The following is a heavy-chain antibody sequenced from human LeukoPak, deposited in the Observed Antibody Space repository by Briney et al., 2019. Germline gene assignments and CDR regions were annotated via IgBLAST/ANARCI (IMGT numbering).Heavy chain of an antibody. CDR1: GYTFTGYY. D-gene: IGHD3-10*01. V-gene: IGHV1-2*02. CDR3: ARFRSHGDDGFDI. CDR2: IYPNSGGT. J-gene: IGHJ3*02. Sequence: ASVKVSCKASGYTFTGYYIHWVQQAPGQGLEWMGWIYPNSGGTNYAQKIQGRVTMTRDTSISTAYMELSGLRSDDTAMYYCARFRSHGDDGFDIWGQGTMVTVSS.